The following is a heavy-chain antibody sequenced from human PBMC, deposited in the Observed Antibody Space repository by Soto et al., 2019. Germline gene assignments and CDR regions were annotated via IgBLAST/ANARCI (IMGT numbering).Heavy chain of an antibody. CDR1: GGTFNTYT. J-gene: IGHJ3*02. CDR2: IIPILGIA. CDR3: AREIAGAVKTSDGVDI. V-gene: IGHV1-69*02. Sequence: QVQLVQSGAEVKKPGSSVKVSCKASGGTFNTYTISWVRQAPGQGLEWMGRIIPILGIAKSAQKFQGRVTITADKSTSTAYMELSSLRSADTAVYYCAREIAGAVKTSDGVDIWGQGTMVTVSS. D-gene: IGHD6-19*01.